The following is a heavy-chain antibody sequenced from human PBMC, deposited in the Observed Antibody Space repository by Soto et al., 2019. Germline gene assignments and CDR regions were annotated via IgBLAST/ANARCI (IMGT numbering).Heavy chain of an antibody. D-gene: IGHD3-10*01. CDR3: AKEINLWFGELLYYSAPFDY. Sequence: PGGALGLSLGGSGFPLSTYALGWGRPAPGEGPEGVSAIRGGGGSTYSADSVKGRFTISRDNSKNTLYLQMNSLRAEDTAVYYCAKEINLWFGELLYYSAPFDYWGQGTLVTVSS. CDR2: IRGGGGST. J-gene: IGHJ4*02. CDR1: GFPLSTYA. V-gene: IGHV3-23*01.